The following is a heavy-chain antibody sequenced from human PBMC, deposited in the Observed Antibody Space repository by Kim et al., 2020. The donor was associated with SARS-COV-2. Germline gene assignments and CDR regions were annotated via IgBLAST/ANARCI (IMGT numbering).Heavy chain of an antibody. V-gene: IGHV1-24*01. Sequence: AQKFQGRVNMTENTSTDTAYMELSSLRSEDTAVYYCATEGGSYYGDAFDIWGQGTMVTVSS. CDR3: ATEGGSYYGDAFDI. D-gene: IGHD1-26*01. J-gene: IGHJ3*02.